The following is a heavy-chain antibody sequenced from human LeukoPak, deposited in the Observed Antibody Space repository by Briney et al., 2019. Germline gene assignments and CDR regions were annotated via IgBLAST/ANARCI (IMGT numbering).Heavy chain of an antibody. J-gene: IGHJ6*03. CDR2: IYTSGST. CDR3: ARSYGAYYYYYMDV. D-gene: IGHD4/OR15-4a*01. CDR1: GGSISYYY. Sequence: NPSETLSLTCTVSGGSISYYYWNWIRQPAGKGLEWIGRIYTSGSTYYNPSLKSRVTISVDTSKNQFSLKLSSVTAADTAVYYCARSYGAYYYYYMDVWGKGTTVTVSS. V-gene: IGHV4-4*07.